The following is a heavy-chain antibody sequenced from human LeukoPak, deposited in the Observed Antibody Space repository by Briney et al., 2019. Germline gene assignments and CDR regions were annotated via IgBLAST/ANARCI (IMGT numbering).Heavy chain of an antibody. D-gene: IGHD2-2*01. CDR3: ARGYCSSATCRHFDY. V-gene: IGHV1-18*01. Sequence: ASVKVSCKASGYAFTNYAISWVRQAPGQGLEWMGWISVYNGNTNYAQKLQGRVTMTADTSTTTAYMELRSLRSDDTAVYCCARGYCSSATCRHFDYWGQGALVTVSS. J-gene: IGHJ4*02. CDR2: ISVYNGNT. CDR1: GYAFTNYA.